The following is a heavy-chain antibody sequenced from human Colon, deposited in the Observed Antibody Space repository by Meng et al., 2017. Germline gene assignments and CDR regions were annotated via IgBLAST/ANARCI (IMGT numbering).Heavy chain of an antibody. CDR3: ARNPVIPDARTFDF. CDR1: NGSINSADYY. D-gene: IGHD2-2*01. CDR2: IHSSGNT. Sequence: QVQLQESGPGLVKPSQTLSLTCTISNGSINSADYYWNWIRQPPGKGPEWLGCIHSSGNTYYTPSLKSRLAMSLDTSKNQFSLRLTSVTAADTAVYYCARNPVIPDARTFDFWGQGALVTVSS. J-gene: IGHJ4*02. V-gene: IGHV4-30-4*01.